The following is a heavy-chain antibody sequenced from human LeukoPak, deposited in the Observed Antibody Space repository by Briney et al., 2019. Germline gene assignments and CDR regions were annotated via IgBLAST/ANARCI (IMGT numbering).Heavy chain of an antibody. J-gene: IGHJ5*02. CDR2: ISAYNGNT. CDR3: ARPISGGYSYGPNWFDP. CDR1: GYAFTSYG. D-gene: IGHD5-18*01. V-gene: IGHV1-18*01. Sequence: ASVKVSCKASGYAFTSYGISWLRQAPGQGLEWMGWISAYNGNTNYAQKLQGRVTMTTDTSTSTAYMELRSLRSDDTAVYYCARPISGGYSYGPNWFDPWGEGTLVTVSS.